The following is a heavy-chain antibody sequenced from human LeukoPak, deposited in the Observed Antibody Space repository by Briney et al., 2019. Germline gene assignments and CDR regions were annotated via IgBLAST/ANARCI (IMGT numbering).Heavy chain of an antibody. Sequence: ASVKVSCKVSGYTLTELSMHWVRLAPGKGLEWMGGFDPEDGETIYAQKFQGRVTMTEDTSTDTAYMQLSSLRSEDTAVYYCARDLGRGSTSPHSLTFDYWGQGTLVTVSS. CDR3: ARDLGRGSTSPHSLTFDY. CDR1: GYTLTELS. V-gene: IGHV1-24*01. D-gene: IGHD2-2*01. CDR2: FDPEDGET. J-gene: IGHJ4*02.